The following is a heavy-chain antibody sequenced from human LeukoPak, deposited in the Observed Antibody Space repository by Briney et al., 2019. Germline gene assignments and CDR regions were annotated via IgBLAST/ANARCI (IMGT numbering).Heavy chain of an antibody. CDR1: GGTFSSYA. D-gene: IGHD1-26*01. CDR3: AIEAPVGADLGYYYYGMDV. V-gene: IGHV1-69*04. Sequence: SVKVSCKASGGTFSSYAISWVRQAPGQGLEWMGRIIPIFGIANYAQKFQGRVTITADKSTSTAYMELSSLRSEDTAVYYCAIEAPVGADLGYYYYGMDVWGQGTSVTVSS. CDR2: IIPIFGIA. J-gene: IGHJ6*01.